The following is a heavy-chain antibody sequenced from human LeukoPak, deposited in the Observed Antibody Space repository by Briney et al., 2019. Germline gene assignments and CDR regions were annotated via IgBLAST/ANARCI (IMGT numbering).Heavy chain of an antibody. D-gene: IGHD5-18*01. CDR2: IIPIFGTA. CDR1: GGTFSSYA. V-gene: IGHV1-69*05. CDR3: ARSKRGYSYGEIDY. J-gene: IGHJ4*02. Sequence: SVKVSCKASGGTFSSYAISWVRQAPGQGLEWMGRIIPIFGTANYAQKFQGRVTITTDESTSTAYMELSSLRSEDTAVYYCARSKRGYSYGEIDYWGQGTLVTVSS.